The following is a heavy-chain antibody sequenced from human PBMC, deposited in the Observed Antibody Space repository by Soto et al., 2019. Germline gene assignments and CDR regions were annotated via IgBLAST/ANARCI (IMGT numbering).Heavy chain of an antibody. V-gene: IGHV3-30-3*01. CDR1: GFTFSSYA. Sequence: GGSLRLSCAASGFTFSSYAMHWVRQAPGKGLEWVAVISYDGSNKYYADSVKGRFTISRDNSKNTLYLQMNSLRAEDTAVYYCARDKDYYDSSGYYPYYYYGMDVWGQGTTVTVSS. CDR3: ARDKDYYDSSGYYPYYYYGMDV. CDR2: ISYDGSNK. J-gene: IGHJ6*02. D-gene: IGHD3-22*01.